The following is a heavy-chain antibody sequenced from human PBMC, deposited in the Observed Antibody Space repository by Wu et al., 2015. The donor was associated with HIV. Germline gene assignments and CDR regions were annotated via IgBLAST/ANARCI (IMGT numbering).Heavy chain of an antibody. CDR3: ARGITIFGVVIFGWFDP. D-gene: IGHD3-3*01. J-gene: IGHJ5*02. Sequence: VQLVQSGAEVKKPGASVKVSCKASGYTFINYDINWVRQVTGQGLEWMGWMNPKSGNTGYAQKFQGRVTITRNTSTNTAYMELNSLRSEDTAVYYCARGITIFGVVIFGWFDPWGQGTLVTVSS. CDR2: MNPKSGNT. V-gene: IGHV1-8*03. CDR1: GYTFINYD.